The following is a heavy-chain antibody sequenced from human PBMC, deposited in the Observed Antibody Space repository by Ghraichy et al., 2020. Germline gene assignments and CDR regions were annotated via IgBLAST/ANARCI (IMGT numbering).Heavy chain of an antibody. CDR3: ARVKDYYDSSGYWRGYFDY. D-gene: IGHD3-22*01. CDR1: GYTFTSYG. J-gene: IGHJ4*02. Sequence: ASVKVSCKASGYTFTSYGISWVRQAPGQGLEWMGWISAYNGNTNYAQKPQGRVTMTTDTSTSTAYMELRSLRSDDTAVYYCARVKDYYDSSGYWRGYFDYWGQGTLVTVSS. CDR2: ISAYNGNT. V-gene: IGHV1-18*01.